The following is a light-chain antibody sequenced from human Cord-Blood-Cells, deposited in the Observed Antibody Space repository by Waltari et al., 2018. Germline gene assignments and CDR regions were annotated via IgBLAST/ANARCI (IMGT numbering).Light chain of an antibody. CDR2: KVS. CDR3: MQGTHWPPWT. J-gene: IGKJ1*01. Sequence: VVMTQSPLSLPVTLGQPASISCRSSQSLVYSDGNTYLNWFQQRPGQSPRRLIYKVSNRDSGVPDRFSGSGSGTVFTLKISRVEAEDVGVYYCMQGTHWPPWTFGQGTKVEIK. V-gene: IGKV2-30*01. CDR1: QSLVYSDGNTY.